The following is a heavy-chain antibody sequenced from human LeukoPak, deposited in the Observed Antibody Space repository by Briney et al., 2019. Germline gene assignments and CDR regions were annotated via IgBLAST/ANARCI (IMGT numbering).Heavy chain of an antibody. Sequence: GGSLRLSCAASGFTFSSYAMSWVRQAPGKGLEWVSAISGSGGSTYNADSVKGRFTISRDDSQNTVYLQMNSVRAEDTAIYFCAKGRCGDSSCWYFDAWAKGTRVTVSS. CDR2: ISGSGGST. CDR1: GFTFSSYA. V-gene: IGHV3-23*01. CDR3: AKGRCGDSSCWYFDA. J-gene: IGHJ4*02. D-gene: IGHD6-13*01.